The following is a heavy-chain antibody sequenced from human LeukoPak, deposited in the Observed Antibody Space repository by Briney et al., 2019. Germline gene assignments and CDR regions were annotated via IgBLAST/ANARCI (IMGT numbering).Heavy chain of an antibody. Sequence: PSETLSLTCAVYGGSFSGYYWSWIRQPPGKGLEWIGYIYYSGSTNYNPSLKSRVTISVDTSKNQFSLKLSSVTAADTAVYYCARGFYSNSFDYWGQGTLVTVSS. CDR2: IYYSGST. CDR1: GGSFSGYY. J-gene: IGHJ4*02. V-gene: IGHV4-59*01. D-gene: IGHD4-11*01. CDR3: ARGFYSNSFDY.